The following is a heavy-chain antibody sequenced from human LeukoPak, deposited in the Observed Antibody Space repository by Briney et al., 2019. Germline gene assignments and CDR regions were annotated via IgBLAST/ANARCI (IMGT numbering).Heavy chain of an antibody. J-gene: IGHJ4*02. CDR3: ARVSLLALWF. D-gene: IGHD3-9*01. CDR1: GFAVSSNY. CDR2: ISSSGTTI. V-gene: IGHV3-48*03. Sequence: PGGSLRLSCAASGFAVSSNYLTWVRQAPGKGLEWVSYISSSGTTIYYADSVKGRFTVSRDNAKNSLYLQMNSLRAEDTAVYYCARVSLLALWFWGQGTVVTVSS.